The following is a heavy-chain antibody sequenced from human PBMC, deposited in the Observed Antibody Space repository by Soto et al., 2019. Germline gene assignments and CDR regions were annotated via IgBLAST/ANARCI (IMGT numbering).Heavy chain of an antibody. Sequence: SETLSLTCTVSGCSISSGGYYWSWIRQHPGKGLEWIGYIYYSGSTYYNPSLKSRVTISVDTSKNQFSLKLSSVTAADTAVYYCARVNSSRMVITENWFDPWGQGTLVTVS. CDR3: ARVNSSRMVITENWFDP. CDR1: GCSISSGGYY. V-gene: IGHV4-31*03. D-gene: IGHD3-22*01. J-gene: IGHJ5*02. CDR2: IYYSGST.